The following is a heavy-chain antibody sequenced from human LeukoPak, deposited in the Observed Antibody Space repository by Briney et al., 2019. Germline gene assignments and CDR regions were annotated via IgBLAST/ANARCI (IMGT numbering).Heavy chain of an antibody. V-gene: IGHV4-4*07. CDR1: GGSISSYY. CDR2: IYPSGST. D-gene: IGHD3-3*01. J-gene: IGHJ5*02. CDR3: ARDHTPSTIPFDP. Sequence: PTETLSLTCTVSGGSISSYYWTWIRQPAGKGLEWIGRIYPSGSTNYNPSLKSRVTMSVDTSKNQFSLKLSSVTAADTAVYYCARDHTPSTIPFDPWGQGTLVTVSS.